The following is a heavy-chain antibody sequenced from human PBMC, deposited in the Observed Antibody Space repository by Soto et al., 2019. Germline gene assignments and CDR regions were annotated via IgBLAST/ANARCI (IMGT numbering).Heavy chain of an antibody. CDR3: AHRKGYCSSTSCPNWFDP. D-gene: IGHD2-2*01. V-gene: IGHV1-46*01. Sequence: ASVKVSCKASGYTFINYYIHWVRQAPGQGLEWMGMINPSGGSTSYAQKFQGRVTMTRDTSTRTVYMELSSLRSVDTATYYCAHRKGYCSSTSCPNWFDPWGQGTLVTVSS. CDR2: INPSGGST. J-gene: IGHJ5*02. CDR1: GYTFINYY.